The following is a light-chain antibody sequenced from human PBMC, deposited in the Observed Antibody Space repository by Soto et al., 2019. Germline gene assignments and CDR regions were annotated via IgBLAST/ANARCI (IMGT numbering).Light chain of an antibody. J-gene: IGKJ4*01. Sequence: DIQMTQSPSSLSASVGDRFTITFRSSQTIRTYLRWYQQKPGKAPNLLIYSASNLQSGVPSRFSGSGSGTDFTLTISSLQPEDSGTYYCQQTYSTLVSFGGGTKV. V-gene: IGKV1-39*01. CDR3: QQTYSTLVS. CDR2: SAS. CDR1: QTIRTY.